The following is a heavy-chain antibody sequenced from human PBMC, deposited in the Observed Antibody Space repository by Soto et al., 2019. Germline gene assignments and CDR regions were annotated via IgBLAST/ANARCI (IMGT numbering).Heavy chain of an antibody. V-gene: IGHV3-23*01. J-gene: IGHJ4*01. CDR1: GFTFSTYA. D-gene: IGHD6-13*01. Sequence: GGSLRLSCAASGFTFSTYAMNWVRQAPGKGLEWVSTISGSGSSAYYADSVKGRFTISRDNSKNTLYLQMNSLRAEDTAVYYCAKDSYVAAPGAYFDYWGHGTLVTVSS. CDR2: ISGSGSSA. CDR3: AKDSYVAAPGAYFDY.